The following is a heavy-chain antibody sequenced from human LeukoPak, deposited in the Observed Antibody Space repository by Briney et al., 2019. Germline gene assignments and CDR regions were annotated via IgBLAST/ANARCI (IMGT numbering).Heavy chain of an antibody. CDR2: ISGSGGST. CDR3: AKGGYSRGWFGGYFDY. CDR1: GFTFSSYA. J-gene: IGHJ4*02. Sequence: GGSLRLSCAASGFTFSSYAMSWVRQAPGKGLEWVSAISGSGGSTYYADSVKGRFTISRDNSKNTLYLQMNSLSAEDTAVYYCAKGGYSRGWFGGYFDYWGQGTLVTVS. V-gene: IGHV3-23*01. D-gene: IGHD6-19*01.